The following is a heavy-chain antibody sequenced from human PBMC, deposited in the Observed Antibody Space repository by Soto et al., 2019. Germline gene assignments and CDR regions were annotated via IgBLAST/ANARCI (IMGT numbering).Heavy chain of an antibody. D-gene: IGHD3-3*01. CDR1: GFTFSSYS. CDR2: ISSSSSTI. V-gene: IGHV3-48*02. J-gene: IGHJ3*02. Sequence: EVQLVESGGGLVQPGGSLRLSCAASGFTFSSYSMNWVRQAPGKGLEWVSYISSSSSTIYYADSVKGRFTISRDNAKNSLYLQMNSLRDEDTAVYYCASSSILEWLLEDAFDIWGQGTMVTVSS. CDR3: ASSSILEWLLEDAFDI.